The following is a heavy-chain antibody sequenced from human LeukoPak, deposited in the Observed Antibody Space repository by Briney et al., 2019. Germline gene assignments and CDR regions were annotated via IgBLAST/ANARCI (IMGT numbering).Heavy chain of an antibody. Sequence: SETLSLTCTVSGGSISSGDYYWSWIRQPPGKGLEWIGYIYYSGSTYYNPSLKSRVTISVDKSKNHFSLNLSSVTAADTAVYFCARGGKVATIYSYYDYWGQGTLGTVSS. CDR2: IYYSGST. CDR1: GGSISSGDYY. CDR3: ARGGKVATIYSYYDY. D-gene: IGHD5-24*01. V-gene: IGHV4-30-4*08. J-gene: IGHJ4*02.